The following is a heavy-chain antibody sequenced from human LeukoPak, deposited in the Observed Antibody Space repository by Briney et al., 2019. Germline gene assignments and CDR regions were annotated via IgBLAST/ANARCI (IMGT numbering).Heavy chain of an antibody. Sequence: GGSLRLSCAASGFTFSSYWMSWVRQAPGKGLEWVANIKQDGSEKYYVDSVKGRFTISRDNAKNPLYLQMNSLRAEDTAVYYCAREGFMDYFDYWGQGTLVTVSS. CDR2: IKQDGSEK. V-gene: IGHV3-7*01. D-gene: IGHD3-10*01. CDR1: GFTFSSYW. CDR3: AREGFMDYFDY. J-gene: IGHJ4*02.